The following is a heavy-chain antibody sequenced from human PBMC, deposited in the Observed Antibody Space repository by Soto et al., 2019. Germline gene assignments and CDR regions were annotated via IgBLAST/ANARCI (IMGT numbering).Heavy chain of an antibody. Sequence: SETLSLTCTVSGGSISSSSYYWGWIRQPPGKGLEWIGSIYYSGSTYYNPSLKSRVTISVDTSKNQFSLKLSSVTAADTVVFYCARQRTLDYYYYYYMDVWGKGTTVTVSS. J-gene: IGHJ6*03. CDR2: IYYSGST. V-gene: IGHV4-39*01. CDR3: ARQRTLDYYYYYYMDV. CDR1: GGSISSSSYY.